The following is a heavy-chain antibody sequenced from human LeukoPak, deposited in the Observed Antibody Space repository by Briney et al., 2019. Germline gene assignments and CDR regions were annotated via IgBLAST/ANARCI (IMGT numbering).Heavy chain of an antibody. D-gene: IGHD1-26*01. V-gene: IGHV4-59*11. CDR2: IYYSGST. J-gene: IGHJ4*02. CDR1: GGSISSHY. CDR3: ARVFRGELSHYFDY. Sequence: PSETLSLTCTVSGGSISSHYWSWIRQPPGKGLEWIGYIYYSGSTNYNPSLKSRVTISVDTSKNQFSLKLSSVTAADTAVYYCARVFRGELSHYFDYWGQGTLVTVSS.